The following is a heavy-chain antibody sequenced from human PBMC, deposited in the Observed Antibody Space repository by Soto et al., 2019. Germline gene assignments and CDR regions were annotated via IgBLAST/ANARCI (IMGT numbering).Heavy chain of an antibody. V-gene: IGHV1-69*13. CDR2: IILPFGTP. D-gene: IGHD6-19*01. J-gene: IGHJ4*02. CDR3: ARAVAVPADFDY. Sequence: SVKVPCKASGGTLSNHSINWVRQAPGRGPEWVGVIILPFGTPNYAQKFQGRVTINADESMTTAYMELSSLRSEDTAVYYCARAVAVPADFDYWGQGTLVTVSS. CDR1: GGTLSNHS.